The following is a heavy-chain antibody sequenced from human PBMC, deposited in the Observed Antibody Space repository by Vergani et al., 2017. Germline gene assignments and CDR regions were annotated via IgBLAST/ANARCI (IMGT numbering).Heavy chain of an antibody. CDR1: GFTFSSYA. J-gene: IGHJ2*01. CDR3: ASSYLGGENGNWYFDL. V-gene: IGHV3-30-3*01. CDR2: ISYDGSNK. D-gene: IGHD3-16*01. Sequence: QVQLVESGGGVVQPGRSLRLSCAASGFTFSSYAMHWVRQAPGKGLEWVAVISYDGSNKYYADSVKGRFTISRDNSKNTLYLQMNSLRAEDTAVYYCASSYLGGENGNWYFDLWGRGTLVTVSS.